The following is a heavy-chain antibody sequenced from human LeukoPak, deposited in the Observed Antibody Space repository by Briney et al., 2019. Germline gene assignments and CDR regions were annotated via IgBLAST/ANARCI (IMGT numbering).Heavy chain of an antibody. CDR3: TGFDYYDSSGYSPFDY. V-gene: IGHV3-48*03. J-gene: IGHJ4*02. Sequence: GGSLRLSCAASGFTFSSYEMNWVRQATGKGLEWVSYISSSGSTIYYADSAKGRFTISRDNAKNSLYLQMNSLRAEDTAVYYCTGFDYYDSSGYSPFDYWGQGTLVTVSS. CDR2: ISSSGSTI. CDR1: GFTFSSYE. D-gene: IGHD3-22*01.